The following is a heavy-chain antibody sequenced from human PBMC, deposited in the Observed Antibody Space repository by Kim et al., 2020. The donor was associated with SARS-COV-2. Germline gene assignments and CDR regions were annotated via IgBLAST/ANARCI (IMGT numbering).Heavy chain of an antibody. Sequence: GGSLRLSCAASGFTFSSYAMHWVRQAPGKGLEWVAVISYDGSNKYYADSVKGRFTISRDNSKNTLYLQMNSLRAEDTAVYYCARGSGYDIFVHYYYYGMDVWGQGTTVTVSS. CDR1: GFTFSSYA. D-gene: IGHD3-9*01. J-gene: IGHJ6*02. CDR2: ISYDGSNK. V-gene: IGHV3-30*04. CDR3: ARGSGYDIFVHYYYYGMDV.